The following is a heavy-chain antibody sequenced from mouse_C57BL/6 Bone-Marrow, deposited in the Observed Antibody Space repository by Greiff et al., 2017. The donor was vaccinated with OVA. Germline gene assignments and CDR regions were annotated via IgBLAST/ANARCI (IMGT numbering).Heavy chain of an antibody. CDR2: IDPENGDT. Sequence: EVMLVESGAELVRPGASVKLSCTASGFNIKDDYMHWVKQRPEQGLEWIGWIDPENGDTEYASKFQGKATITADTSSNTAYLQLSSLTSEDTAVYYCTTDLLGFDYWGQGTTLTVSS. CDR3: TTDLLGFDY. J-gene: IGHJ2*01. D-gene: IGHD2-10*01. CDR1: GFNIKDDY. V-gene: IGHV14-4*01.